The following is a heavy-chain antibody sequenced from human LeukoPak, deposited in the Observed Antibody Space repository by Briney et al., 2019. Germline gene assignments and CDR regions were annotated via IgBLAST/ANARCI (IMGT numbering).Heavy chain of an antibody. CDR1: GYPFSSYS. D-gene: IGHD2/OR15-2a*01. CDR2: ISVSGGVR. Sequence: GGSLRLSCVASGYPFSSYSMNWIRQAPGKGLEWVSYISVSGGVRSYADSVKGRFSISRDDARNSLYLQMNSLKDEDTAVYYCARDRGYFYDQLDYWGQGTLVTVSS. J-gene: IGHJ4*02. CDR3: ARDRGYFYDQLDY. V-gene: IGHV3-48*02.